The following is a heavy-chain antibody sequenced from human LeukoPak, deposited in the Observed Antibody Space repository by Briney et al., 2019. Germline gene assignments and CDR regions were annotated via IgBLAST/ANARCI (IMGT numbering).Heavy chain of an antibody. V-gene: IGHV1-2*02. CDR1: GYTFTGYY. CDR3: ARDLLDYYDSSGHDAFDI. Sequence: ASVKVSCKASGYTFTGYYMHWVRQAPGQGLEWMGWINPNSGGTNYAQKLQGRVTMTTDTSTSTAYMELRSLRSDDTAVYYCARDLLDYYDSSGHDAFDIWGQGTMVTVSS. CDR2: INPNSGGT. D-gene: IGHD3-22*01. J-gene: IGHJ3*02.